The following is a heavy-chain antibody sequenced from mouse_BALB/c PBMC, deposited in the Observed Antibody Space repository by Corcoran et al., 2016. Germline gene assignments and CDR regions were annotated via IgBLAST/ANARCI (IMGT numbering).Heavy chain of an antibody. J-gene: IGHJ4*01. CDR3: ARKDGYYYYAMDY. V-gene: IGHV1S136*01. D-gene: IGHD2-3*01. CDR2: INPYNDGT. CDR1: GYTFTSYV. Sequence: EVQLQQSGPKLVKPGASVKMSCKASGYTFTSYVMHWVKQKPGQGLEWIGYINPYNDGTKYNEKFKGKATLTSDKSSSTAYMELSSLTSEDSAVYYCARKDGYYYYAMDYWGQGTSVTVSS.